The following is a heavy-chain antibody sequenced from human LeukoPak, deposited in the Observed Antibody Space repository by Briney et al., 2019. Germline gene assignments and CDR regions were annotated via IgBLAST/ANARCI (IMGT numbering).Heavy chain of an antibody. CDR1: GFTFSSYA. CDR3: AKGVGPIVVVVATTPSPGSDYYYGMDV. D-gene: IGHD2-15*01. J-gene: IGHJ6*02. Sequence: PGRSLRLSCAASGFTFSSYAMSWVRQAPGKGLEWVSAISGSGGSTYYADSVKGRFTISRDNSKNTLYLQMNSLRAEDTAVYYCAKGVGPIVVVVATTPSPGSDYYYGMDVWGQGTTVTVSS. CDR2: ISGSGGST. V-gene: IGHV3-23*01.